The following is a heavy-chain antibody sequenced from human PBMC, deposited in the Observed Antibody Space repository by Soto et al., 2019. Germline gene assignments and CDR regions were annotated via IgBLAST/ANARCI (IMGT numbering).Heavy chain of an antibody. J-gene: IGHJ6*02. V-gene: IGHV3-30*18. Sequence: QVQLVASGGGVVQPGRSLRLSCAASGFTFSSYGMHWVRQAPGKGLEWVAVISYDGSNKYYADSVKGRFTISRDNSKNTVYLQMNSLRAEDTAVYYCAKDSGCSGGSCYYDYYYGMDVWGQGTTVTVSS. D-gene: IGHD2-15*01. CDR1: GFTFSSYG. CDR3: AKDSGCSGGSCYYDYYYGMDV. CDR2: ISYDGSNK.